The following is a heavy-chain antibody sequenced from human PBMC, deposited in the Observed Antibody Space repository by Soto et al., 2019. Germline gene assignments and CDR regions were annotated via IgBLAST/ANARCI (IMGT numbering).Heavy chain of an antibody. V-gene: IGHV4-30-2*01. J-gene: IGHJ5*02. CDR1: GGSISSGGYS. D-gene: IGHD1-7*01. CDR3: ARGALYSWNYGGNWFDP. CDR2: IYHSGST. Sequence: PSETLSLTCAVSGGSISSGGYSWSWIRQPPGKGLEWIGYIYHSGSTYYNPSLKSRVTISVDRSKNQFSLKLSSVTAADTAVYYCARGALYSWNYGGNWFDPWGQGTLVTVS.